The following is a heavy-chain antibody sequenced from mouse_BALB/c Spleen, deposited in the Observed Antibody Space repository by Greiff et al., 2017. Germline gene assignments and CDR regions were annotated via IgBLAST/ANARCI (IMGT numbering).Heavy chain of an antibody. D-gene: IGHD2-14*01. CDR2: IDPANGNT. V-gene: IGHV14-3*02. Sequence: EVKLVESGAELVKPGASVKLSCTASGFNIKDTYMHWVKQRPEQGLEWIGRIDPANGNTKYDPKFQGKATITADTSSNTAYLQLSSLTSEDTAVYYCAGGYDDGFDYWGQGTTLTVSS. CDR3: AGGYDDGFDY. J-gene: IGHJ2*01. CDR1: GFNIKDTY.